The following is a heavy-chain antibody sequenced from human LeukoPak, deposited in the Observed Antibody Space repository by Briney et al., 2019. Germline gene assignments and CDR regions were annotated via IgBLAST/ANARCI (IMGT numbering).Heavy chain of an antibody. V-gene: IGHV1-2*02. J-gene: IGHJ6*03. CDR3: ARDNIGYSGSTGLYYYYYYMDV. CDR1: GYTFTGYY. D-gene: IGHD5-12*01. CDR2: ISTSTGDT. Sequence: ASVKVSCKASGYTFTGYYMHWVRQAPGQGLEWMGWISTSTGDTKYTQKFQGRVTMTRDTSIGTAYMELSRLRSDDTAVYYCARDNIGYSGSTGLYYYYYYMDVWGKGTTVTVSS.